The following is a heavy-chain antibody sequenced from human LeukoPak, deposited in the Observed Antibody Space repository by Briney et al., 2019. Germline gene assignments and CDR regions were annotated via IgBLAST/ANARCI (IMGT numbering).Heavy chain of an antibody. Sequence: SETLPLTCTVSGASISSSYWTWIRQPPGKGLEWIANIYYSGSTNYNPSLKSRVTISVDTSKNQLSLKLSSLTAADTAVYYCVKGGGNFDYWGQGTLVTVSS. D-gene: IGHD4-23*01. J-gene: IGHJ4*02. CDR2: IYYSGST. V-gene: IGHV4-59*08. CDR1: GASISSSY. CDR3: VKGGGNFDY.